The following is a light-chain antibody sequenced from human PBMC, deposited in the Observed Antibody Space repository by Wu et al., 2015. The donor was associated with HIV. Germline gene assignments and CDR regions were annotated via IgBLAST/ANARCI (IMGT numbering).Light chain of an antibody. Sequence: DIQMTQSPSSLSASVGDRVTITCRASQSISNYLNWYQRKPGKAPKLLIYAASSLQSGVPSRFRGSGSGTDFILTINSLQPEDFATYYCQQSASTPRTFGQGTKVEIK. V-gene: IGKV1-39*01. CDR3: QQSASTPRT. CDR1: QSISNY. J-gene: IGKJ1*01. CDR2: AAS.